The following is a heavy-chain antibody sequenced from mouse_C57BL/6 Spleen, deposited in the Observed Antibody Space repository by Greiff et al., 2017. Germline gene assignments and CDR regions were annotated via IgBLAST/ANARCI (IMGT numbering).Heavy chain of an antibody. CDR2: IHPSDSDT. Sequence: QVQLQQPGAELVKPGASVTVSCKASGYTFTSYWMHWVKQRPGQGLEWIGRIHPSDSDTNYNQKFKGKATLTVDQSSSTAYMQLSSLTSEDSAVYYCASMVTTGEGLYYAMDYWGQGTSVTVSS. CDR1: GYTFTSYW. V-gene: IGHV1-74*01. J-gene: IGHJ4*01. CDR3: ASMVTTGEGLYYAMDY. D-gene: IGHD2-2*01.